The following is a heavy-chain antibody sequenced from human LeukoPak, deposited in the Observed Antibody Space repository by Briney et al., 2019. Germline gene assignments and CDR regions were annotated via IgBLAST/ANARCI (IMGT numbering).Heavy chain of an antibody. Sequence: GGSLRLSCAASGFTFSRYGMHWVRQAPGKGLEWVAVISYDGSNIYYADSVKGRFTISRDNSKNTVYLQMNSLRAEDTAVYYCATLNSPGIAVAGTGHWGQGTLVTVSS. CDR1: GFTFSRYG. CDR3: ATLNSPGIAVAGTGH. J-gene: IGHJ4*02. D-gene: IGHD6-19*01. CDR2: ISYDGSNI. V-gene: IGHV3-30*03.